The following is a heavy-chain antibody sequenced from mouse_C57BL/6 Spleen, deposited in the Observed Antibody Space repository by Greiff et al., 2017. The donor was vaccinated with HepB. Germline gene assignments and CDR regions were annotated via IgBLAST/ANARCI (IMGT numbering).Heavy chain of an antibody. Sequence: VQLQQSGAELARPGASVKMSCKASGYTFTSYTMHWVNQRPGQGLEWIGYINPSSGYTKYNQKFKDKATLTADKSSSTAYMQLSSLTSEDSAVYYCARSRLYYYGSSYEGNYFDYWGQGTTLTVSS. V-gene: IGHV1-4*01. CDR1: GYTFTSYT. J-gene: IGHJ2*01. CDR2: INPSSGYT. CDR3: ARSRLYYYGSSYEGNYFDY. D-gene: IGHD1-1*01.